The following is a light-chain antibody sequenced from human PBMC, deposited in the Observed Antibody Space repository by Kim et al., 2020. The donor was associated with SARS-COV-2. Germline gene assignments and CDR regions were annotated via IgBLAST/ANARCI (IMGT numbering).Light chain of an antibody. V-gene: IGKV1-33*01. CDR1: QDITNY. Sequence: DIQMTQSPSSLSASVGDRITITCQASQDITNYLNWYQQKLGKAPKLLIYDASNLETGVPSRFSGSGSGTHFTLTISSLQPEDIATYYCQQFHTLVTFGQGTKLEI. CDR2: DAS. CDR3: QQFHTLVT. J-gene: IGKJ2*01.